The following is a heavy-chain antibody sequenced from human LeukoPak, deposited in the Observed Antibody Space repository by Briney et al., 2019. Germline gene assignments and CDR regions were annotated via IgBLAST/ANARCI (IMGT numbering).Heavy chain of an antibody. V-gene: IGHV4-38-2*01. CDR3: ARHRACSSTSCYTGLFDY. Sequence: TSETLSLTCAVSGYSISSGYYWGWIRQPPGKGLEWIGSIYHSGSTYYNPSLESRVTISVDTSKNQFSLKLSSVTAADTAVYYCARHRACSSTSCYTGLFDYWGQGTLVTVSS. J-gene: IGHJ4*02. D-gene: IGHD2-2*02. CDR2: IYHSGST. CDR1: GYSISSGYY.